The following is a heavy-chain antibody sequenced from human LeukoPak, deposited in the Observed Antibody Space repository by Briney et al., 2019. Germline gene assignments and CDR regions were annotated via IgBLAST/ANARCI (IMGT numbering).Heavy chain of an antibody. J-gene: IGHJ4*02. CDR1: GGTFSSYA. D-gene: IGHD6-19*01. CDR2: IIPIFGTA. Sequence: ASVKVSCTASGGTFSSYAISWVRQAPGQGLEWMGGIIPIFGTANYAQKFQGRVTITADESTSTAYMELSSLRSEDTAVYYCASEAVAGGVDYWGQGTLVTVSS. V-gene: IGHV1-69*13. CDR3: ASEAVAGGVDY.